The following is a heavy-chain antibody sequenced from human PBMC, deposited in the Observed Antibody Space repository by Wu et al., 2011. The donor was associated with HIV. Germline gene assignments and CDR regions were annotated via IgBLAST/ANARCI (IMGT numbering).Heavy chain of an antibody. CDR2: IIPIFGTS. CDR3: ASQPDTTMTGYYYYVWT. CDR1: GGTFSSYA. J-gene: IGHJ6*02. D-gene: IGHD1-14*01. V-gene: IGHV1-69*05. Sequence: QVQLVQSGAEVKKPGSSVKVSCKASGGTFSSYAISWVRQAPGQGLEWMGRIIPIFGTSNYAQKFQGRVTINMDKSTSTAYMELSSLRSEDTAVYYCASQPDTTMTGYYYYVWTCGPRDQSHRLL.